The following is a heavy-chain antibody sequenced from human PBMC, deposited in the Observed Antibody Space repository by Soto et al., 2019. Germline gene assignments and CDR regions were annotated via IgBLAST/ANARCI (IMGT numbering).Heavy chain of an antibody. Sequence: GGSLRLSCAASGFTFSSYAMHWVRQAPGKGLEWVAVISYDGSNKYYADSVKGRFTISRDNSKNTLYLQMNSLRAEDTAVYYCARMAIAAAGTTWFDPWGQGTLVTVSS. J-gene: IGHJ5*02. V-gene: IGHV3-30-3*01. CDR1: GFTFSSYA. CDR3: ARMAIAAAGTTWFDP. CDR2: ISYDGSNK. D-gene: IGHD6-13*01.